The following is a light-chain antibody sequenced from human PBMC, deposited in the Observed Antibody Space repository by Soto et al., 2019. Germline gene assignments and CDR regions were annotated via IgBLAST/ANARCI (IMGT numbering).Light chain of an antibody. CDR3: QHCHSLPLT. J-gene: IGKJ5*01. Sequence: DIQMTQSPSSLSASVGARVPISCQASQDISNSLNWYQQKPGKAPNLLVYDASNFETGVPSRFSGSGYGTDFTLTICSLQPEDFATYYGQHCHSLPLTFCHGTRRDIK. CDR1: QDISNS. V-gene: IGKV1-33*01. CDR2: DAS.